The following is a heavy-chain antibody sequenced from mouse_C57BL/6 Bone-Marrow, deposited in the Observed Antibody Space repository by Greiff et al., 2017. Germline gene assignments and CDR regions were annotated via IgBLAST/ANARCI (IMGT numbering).Heavy chain of an antibody. CDR1: GYTFTSYW. V-gene: IGHV1-55*01. D-gene: IGHD1-1*01. J-gene: IGHJ4*01. CDR2: IYPGSGST. CDR3: ARRDYGSSYPYYAMDY. Sequence: QVQLQQPGAELVKPGASVKMSCKASGYTFTSYWITWVKQRPGQGLEWIGDIYPGSGSTNYNETFKSKATLTVDTSSSTAYMQLSSLTSEDSAVYYCARRDYGSSYPYYAMDYWGQGTSVTVSS.